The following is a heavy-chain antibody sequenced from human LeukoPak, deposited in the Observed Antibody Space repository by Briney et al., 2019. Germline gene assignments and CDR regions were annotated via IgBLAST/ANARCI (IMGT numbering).Heavy chain of an antibody. CDR3: ASEYSSGWYY. Sequence: PGGSLRLSCAASGFTFSSYEMNWVRQAPGKGLEWVSYISSSGSTIYYADSVKGRFTISRDNAKNSLYLQMNSLRAEDTAVYYCASEYSSGWYYWGQGTLVTVSS. V-gene: IGHV3-48*03. CDR2: ISSSGSTI. CDR1: GFTFSSYE. D-gene: IGHD6-19*01. J-gene: IGHJ4*02.